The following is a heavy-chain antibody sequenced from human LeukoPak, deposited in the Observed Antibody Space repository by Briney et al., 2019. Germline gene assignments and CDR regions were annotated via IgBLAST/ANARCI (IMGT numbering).Heavy chain of an antibody. D-gene: IGHD1-26*01. V-gene: IGHV4-59*08. CDR2: IYYSGST. Sequence: SETLSLTCTVSGGSISSYYWSWIRQPPGKGLEWIGYIYYSGSTNYNPSLKSRVTISVDTSKNQFSLKLSSVTAADTAVYYCARLLIVGATTYGPVWFDPWGQGTLVTVSS. CDR1: GGSISSYY. J-gene: IGHJ5*02. CDR3: ARLLIVGATTYGPVWFDP.